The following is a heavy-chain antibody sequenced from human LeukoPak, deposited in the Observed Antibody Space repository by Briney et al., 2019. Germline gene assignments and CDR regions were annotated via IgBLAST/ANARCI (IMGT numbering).Heavy chain of an antibody. Sequence: ASVKVSCKASGYTFTGYYMHWVRQAPGQGLEWMGRINPNSGCTNYAQKFQGRVTMTRDTSISTAYMELSRLRSDDTAVYYCARAVDTAMVRGDYWGQGTLVTVSS. CDR2: INPNSGCT. J-gene: IGHJ4*02. CDR3: ARAVDTAMVRGDY. D-gene: IGHD5-18*01. CDR1: GYTFTGYY. V-gene: IGHV1-2*06.